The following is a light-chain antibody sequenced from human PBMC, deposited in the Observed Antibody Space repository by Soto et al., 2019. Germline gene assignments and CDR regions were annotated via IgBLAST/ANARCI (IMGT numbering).Light chain of an antibody. V-gene: IGKV1-5*03. J-gene: IGKJ3*01. CDR3: QQYNIYPFT. CDR1: QSLGSW. Sequence: DIQMTQSPSTLSASVGDRVTITCRASQSLGSWLAWYQQRPGKAPQLLIYMASTLESGIPARFSGDGSGTEFTLTITSLHPDDFATYYCQQYNIYPFTFGPGTKVDIK. CDR2: MAS.